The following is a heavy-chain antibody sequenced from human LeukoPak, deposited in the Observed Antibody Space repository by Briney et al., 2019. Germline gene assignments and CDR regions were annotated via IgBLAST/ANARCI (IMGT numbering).Heavy chain of an antibody. CDR1: GGSISSYY. CDR2: IYHSGST. CDR3: ARASTVRGIRYIDY. V-gene: IGHV4-59*01. D-gene: IGHD5-18*01. J-gene: IGHJ4*02. Sequence: SETLSLTCTVSGGSISSYYWSWIRQPPGKGLEWLGYIYHSGSTYYNPSLKSRVTISVDTSKNQFSLKLSSVTAADTAVYFCARASTVRGIRYIDYWGQGTLVTVSS.